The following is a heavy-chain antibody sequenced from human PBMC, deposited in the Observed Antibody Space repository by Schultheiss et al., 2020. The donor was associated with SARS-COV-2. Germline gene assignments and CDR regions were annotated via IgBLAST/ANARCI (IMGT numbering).Heavy chain of an antibody. Sequence: SETLSLTCIVSGGSISSGGYYWSWIRQHPGKGLGWIGYIYYSECTYYNLSLKSRVAISVDTFKNQFSLKLRSVTAADTAVYYCARHRWEMDYWGQGTLVTVSS. CDR1: GGSISSGGYY. J-gene: IGHJ4*02. D-gene: IGHD1-26*01. CDR3: ARHRWEMDY. V-gene: IGHV4-31*03. CDR2: IYYSECT.